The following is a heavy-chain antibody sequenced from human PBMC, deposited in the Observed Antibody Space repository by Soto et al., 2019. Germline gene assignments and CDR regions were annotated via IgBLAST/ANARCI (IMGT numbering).Heavy chain of an antibody. CDR2: IYPGDSDT. CDR1: GYSFTSYW. D-gene: IGHD6-13*01. V-gene: IGHV5-51*01. CDR3: ARTAAAGKYYSGMDV. Sequence: GECRKVSGRASGYSFTSYWMGGVRQMTGKGLESMGIIYPGDSDTRYSPSFQGQVTISADKSISTAYLQWSSLKASDTAMYYCARTAAAGKYYSGMDVWGQGTTVTVSS. J-gene: IGHJ6*02.